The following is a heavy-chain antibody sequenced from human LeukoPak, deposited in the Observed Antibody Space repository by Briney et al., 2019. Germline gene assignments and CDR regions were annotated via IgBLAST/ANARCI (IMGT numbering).Heavy chain of an antibody. CDR3: ARGGVNRPQDY. D-gene: IGHD3-16*01. CDR1: GYTLTELS. Sequence: ASVKVSCKVSGYTLTELSMHWVRQAPGKGLEWMGGFDPEDGETIYAQKFQGRVTMTRDTSTSTVYMELSSLRSEDTAVYYCARGGVNRPQDYWGQGTLVTVSS. CDR2: FDPEDGET. J-gene: IGHJ4*02. V-gene: IGHV1-24*01.